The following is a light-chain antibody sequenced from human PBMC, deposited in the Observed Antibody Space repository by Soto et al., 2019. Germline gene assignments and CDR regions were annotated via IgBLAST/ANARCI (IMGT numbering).Light chain of an antibody. J-gene: IGKJ4*01. Sequence: EIVLTQSPDTLYLSPGERVTLSCRASQVVTRNSLAWYQHRRGQTPRLLIYGASFRAIGTPDRFSGSGSGTDFTLTISDLEPEDFAVYFCHQYAISPTFGGGTKVEI. CDR1: QVVTRNS. V-gene: IGKV3-20*01. CDR2: GAS. CDR3: HQYAISPT.